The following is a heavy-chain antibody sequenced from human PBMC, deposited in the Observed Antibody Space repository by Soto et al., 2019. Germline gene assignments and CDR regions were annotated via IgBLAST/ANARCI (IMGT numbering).Heavy chain of an antibody. J-gene: IGHJ4*02. CDR3: ARDASGPFDY. V-gene: IGHV3-53*02. Sequence: EGQLGETGGGLIQPGGSLKLSCSVAGFTVRDSMSWVRQAPGKGLECVSFIHSDGSTHYTDSVRGRFTISRDNSKNTLYFQMDRLRVDDTAVHFCARDASGPFDYWGQGTLVTVSS. CDR2: IHSDGST. CDR1: GFTVRDS. D-gene: IGHD6-19*01.